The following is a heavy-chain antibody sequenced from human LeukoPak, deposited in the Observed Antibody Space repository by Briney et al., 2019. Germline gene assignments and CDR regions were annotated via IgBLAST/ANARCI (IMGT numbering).Heavy chain of an antibody. CDR1: GYSISSGYF. V-gene: IGHV4-38-2*02. J-gene: IGHJ4*02. CDR2: MYHSGIT. CDR3: ARDGEGFFDY. D-gene: IGHD2-21*01. Sequence: PSETLSLTCTVSGYSISSGYFWAWIRQPPGKGLEWIGNMYHSGITYYDPCLKSRVTVSVDTSKNQFSLKLTSVTAADTAVYFCARDGEGFFDYWGQGTLVTVSS.